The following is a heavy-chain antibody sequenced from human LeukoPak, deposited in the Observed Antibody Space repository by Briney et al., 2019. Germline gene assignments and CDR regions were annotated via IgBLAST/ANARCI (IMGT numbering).Heavy chain of an antibody. CDR1: GGTFSSYA. CDR2: IIPIFGTA. D-gene: IGHD6-13*01. CDR3: TRDYLTAAGSDAFDI. J-gene: IGHJ3*02. Sequence: ASVKVSCKASGGTFSSYAISWVRQAPGQGLEWMGGIIPIFGTANYAQKFQGRVTVTTDTSTTTAYMDLRSLRSDDTAVYYCTRDYLTAAGSDAFDIWGQGTMVTVSS. V-gene: IGHV1-69*05.